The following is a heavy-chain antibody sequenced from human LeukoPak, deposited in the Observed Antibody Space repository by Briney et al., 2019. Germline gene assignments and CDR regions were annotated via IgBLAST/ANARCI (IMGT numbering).Heavy chain of an antibody. J-gene: IGHJ4*02. V-gene: IGHV1-69*05. CDR1: GGTFSSYA. CDR2: IIPIFGTA. D-gene: IGHD2-15*01. Sequence: ALVKVSCKASGGTFSSYAISWVRQAPGQGLEWMGSIIPIFGTAHYAQKFQGRVTITTDESTSAACMQLSSQRSEDSAVCYCASPSDTGGSWYNYWGQGTLVTVSS. CDR3: ASPSDTGGSWYNY.